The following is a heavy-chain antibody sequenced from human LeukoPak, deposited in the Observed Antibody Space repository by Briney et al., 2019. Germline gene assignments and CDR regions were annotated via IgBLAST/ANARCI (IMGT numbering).Heavy chain of an antibody. CDR1: GGSISSSSYY. V-gene: IGHV4-39*02. D-gene: IGHD3-3*01. CDR2: INYSGST. J-gene: IGHJ5*02. CDR3: ARLVFGVGNWWFDP. Sequence: SETLSLTCTVSGGSISSSSYYWGWIRQPPGKGLEWIGSINYSGSTYYNPSLKSRVTISLNTSKNHFSLKLSSVTAADTAVYYCARLVFGVGNWWFDPWGQGTLVTVSS.